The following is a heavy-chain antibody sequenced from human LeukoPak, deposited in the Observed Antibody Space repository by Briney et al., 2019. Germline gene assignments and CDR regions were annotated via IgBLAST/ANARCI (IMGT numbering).Heavy chain of an antibody. Sequence: ASVKVSCKASGYTFTSYYMHWVRQAPGQGLEWMGIINPSGGSTSYAQKFQGRVTMTRDTSTSTAYMELSSLRSEDTAVYYCARGLHLRYYDRSGYFDYWGQGTLVTVSS. CDR3: ARGLHLRYYDRSGYFDY. J-gene: IGHJ4*02. V-gene: IGHV1-46*01. D-gene: IGHD3-22*01. CDR1: GYTFTSYY. CDR2: INPSGGST.